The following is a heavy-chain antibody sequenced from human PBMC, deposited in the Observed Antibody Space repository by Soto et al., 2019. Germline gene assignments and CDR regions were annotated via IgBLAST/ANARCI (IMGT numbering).Heavy chain of an antibody. D-gene: IGHD3-22*01. Sequence: LGESLKISCETSGNSFMNYWIGWVRQKPGKGLDWMGIIYPGDSRTIYSPSFQGHVSISVDKSISTAYLQWSSLEASDTAIYYCARQSRDYSYFEYWGQGT. V-gene: IGHV5-51*01. CDR2: IYPGDSRT. CDR1: GNSFMNYW. CDR3: ARQSRDYSYFEY. J-gene: IGHJ4*02.